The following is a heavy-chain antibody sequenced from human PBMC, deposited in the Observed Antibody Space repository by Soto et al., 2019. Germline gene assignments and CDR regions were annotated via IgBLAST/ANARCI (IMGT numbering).Heavy chain of an antibody. V-gene: IGHV1-3*05. D-gene: IGHD3-16*01. CDR3: ARSPTFGGFDI. CDR2: INAGNGNT. CDR1: GYTFTSYA. Sequence: QVQLVQSGAEEKKPGASVKVSCKASGYTFTSYAMHWVRQAPGQRLEWMGWINAGNGNTKYSQKFQGRVTITRDTAASTAYMELSSLRSEDTAVYYCARSPTFGGFDIWGQGTMVTVSS. J-gene: IGHJ3*02.